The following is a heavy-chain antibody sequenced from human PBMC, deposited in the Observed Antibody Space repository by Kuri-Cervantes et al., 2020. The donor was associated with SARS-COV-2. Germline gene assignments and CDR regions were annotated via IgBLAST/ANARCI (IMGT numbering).Heavy chain of an antibody. CDR3: ARSLRPAGWFDP. Sequence: SLKISCAASGFTFDDYATHWVRQAPGKGLEWVSGISWNSGSIGYADSVKGRFTISRDESTDTLYLQMSSLTVDDTAVYYCARSLRPAGWFDPWGQGTLVNVSS. J-gene: IGHJ5*02. CDR2: ISWNSGSI. D-gene: IGHD5/OR15-5a*01. CDR1: GFTFDDYA. V-gene: IGHV3-9*01.